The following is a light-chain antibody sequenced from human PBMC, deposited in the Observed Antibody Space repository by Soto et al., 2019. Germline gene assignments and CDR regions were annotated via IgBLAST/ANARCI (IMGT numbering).Light chain of an antibody. V-gene: IGLV1-40*01. Sequence: QSVLTQPPSVSGAPGQRVTISCTGSSSNIGAGYDVHWYQQLPGTAPKLLIYGNSNRPSGVPDRFSGSKSGTSASLAITGPQADDEADYYCQSYDSSLTAYVFGTGTKVTVL. CDR1: SSNIGAGYD. CDR2: GNS. J-gene: IGLJ1*01. CDR3: QSYDSSLTAYV.